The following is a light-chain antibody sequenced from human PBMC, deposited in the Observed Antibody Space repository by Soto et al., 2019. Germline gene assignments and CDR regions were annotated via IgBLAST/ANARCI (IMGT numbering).Light chain of an antibody. CDR1: QSISSR. Sequence: DIQMTQSPSTLSASVGDKVSITCRASQSISSRLAWYQKKPGRAPKLLIYDGSSLESGVPSRFSGSGSGSEFNFTITGLQPDDFATYFCQQYNTYSTFGQGTRLEIK. J-gene: IGKJ5*01. CDR3: QQYNTYST. V-gene: IGKV1-5*01. CDR2: DGS.